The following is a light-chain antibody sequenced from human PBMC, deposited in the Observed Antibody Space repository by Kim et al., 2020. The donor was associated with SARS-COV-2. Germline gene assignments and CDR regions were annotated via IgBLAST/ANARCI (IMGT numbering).Light chain of an antibody. CDR3: QQYGTHST. Sequence: PASVGDAVTTSCPVSKIVGLWQAWYKQKPGQVPKLLMEKSSELHPGAPSRFVGGGSGTHFTLTITSLQPSNFAVYYCQQYGTHSTFGPGTKVDIK. J-gene: IGKJ1*01. CDR1: KIVGLW. CDR2: KSS. V-gene: IGKV1-5*03.